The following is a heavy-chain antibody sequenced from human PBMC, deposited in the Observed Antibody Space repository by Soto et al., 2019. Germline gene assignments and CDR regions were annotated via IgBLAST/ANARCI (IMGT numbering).Heavy chain of an antibody. Sequence: SETLSLTCTVSGGSISSGVYYWSWIRQHPGRGLEWIGYIYYSGSTYYNPSLKSRVTISVDTSKNQFSLKLSSVTAADTAVYYCARDNGCSGGSCGLGYWGQGTLVTVSS. CDR1: GGSISSGVYY. V-gene: IGHV4-31*03. D-gene: IGHD2-15*01. CDR3: ARDNGCSGGSCGLGY. J-gene: IGHJ4*02. CDR2: IYYSGST.